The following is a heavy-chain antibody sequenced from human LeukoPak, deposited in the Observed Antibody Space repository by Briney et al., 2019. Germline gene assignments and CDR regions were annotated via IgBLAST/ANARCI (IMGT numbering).Heavy chain of an antibody. CDR1: GFTFSSSW. CDR2: INQDGSEK. D-gene: IGHD3-22*01. J-gene: IGHJ4*02. Sequence: GGSLRLPCAASGFTFSSSWMSWVRQTPGKGLEWVANINQDGSEKYSVDSVKGRFTISRDNAKSSVYLQMNSLRAEDTAVYYCARDRALYDSRRGYYYTEDDYWGQGTLVTVSA. CDR3: ARDRALYDSRRGYYYTEDDY. V-gene: IGHV3-7*01.